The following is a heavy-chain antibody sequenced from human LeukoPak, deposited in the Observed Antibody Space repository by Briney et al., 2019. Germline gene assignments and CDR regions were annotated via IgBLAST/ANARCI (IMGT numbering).Heavy chain of an antibody. CDR3: AKVPYGDQYFDY. CDR1: GFTFSSYA. CDR2: LYSAGST. V-gene: IGHV3-23*03. Sequence: GGSLRLSCAASGFTFSSYAMSWVRQAPGKGLEWVSVLYSAGSTYYADSVKGRFTISRDDSKNTLYLQMNSLRAEDTAVYYCAKVPYGDQYFDYWGQGTLVTVSS. D-gene: IGHD4-17*01. J-gene: IGHJ4*02.